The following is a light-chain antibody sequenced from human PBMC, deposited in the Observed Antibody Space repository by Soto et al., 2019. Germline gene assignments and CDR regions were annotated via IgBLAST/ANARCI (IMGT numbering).Light chain of an antibody. CDR2: DAS. J-gene: IGKJ4*02. CDR1: QSVSSY. V-gene: IGKV3-11*01. CDR3: QQRSNWPG. Sequence: EIVLTQSPATLSLSPGERATLSCRASQSVSSYLAWYQQKPGQAPRLLIYDASDRATGIPARFSGSVSGTDFTLTISSLEREDFAVYYCQQRSNWPGFGGGTKVEIK.